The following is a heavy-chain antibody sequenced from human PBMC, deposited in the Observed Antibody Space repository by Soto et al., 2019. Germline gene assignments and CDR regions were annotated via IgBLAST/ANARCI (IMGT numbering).Heavy chain of an antibody. CDR1: GGSITSSSYY. V-gene: IGHV4-39*01. CDR2: IYYSGST. Sequence: QLHLRESGPGLVKPSETLSLTCTVSGGSITSSSYYWGWIRQPPGKGLEWIGSIYYSGSTYYNPSLKSRVTTSVDTSKNQCSLKLSSVTAADTAVYYCATQEVGGTYVYTFDPWGQGTLVTVSS. CDR3: ATQEVGGTYVYTFDP. D-gene: IGHD1-26*01. J-gene: IGHJ5*02.